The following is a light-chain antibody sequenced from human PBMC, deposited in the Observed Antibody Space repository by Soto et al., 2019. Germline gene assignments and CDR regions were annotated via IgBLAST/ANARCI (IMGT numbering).Light chain of an antibody. V-gene: IGKV3D-15*01. Sequence: EIVMTQSPATLSVSPGEKATLSFRASQSVSSNLAWYQQKPGQAPRLLIYGASSRATGIPDRFSGSGSGTDFTLTISSLQPEDFATYYCLQDYNYPQTFGQGTKVDIK. CDR3: LQDYNYPQT. J-gene: IGKJ1*01. CDR2: GAS. CDR1: QSVSSN.